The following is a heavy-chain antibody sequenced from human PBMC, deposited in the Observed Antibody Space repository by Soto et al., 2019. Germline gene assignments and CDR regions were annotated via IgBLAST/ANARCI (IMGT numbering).Heavy chain of an antibody. J-gene: IGHJ6*02. Sequence: GESLKISCKGSGYSFTSYWIGWVRQMPGKGLEWMGIIYPGDSDTRYSPSFQGQVTISADKSISTAYLQWSSLKASDTAMYYCARLDGSYYQPYYYGMDVWGPGTTVTVSS. D-gene: IGHD1-26*01. CDR3: ARLDGSYYQPYYYGMDV. V-gene: IGHV5-51*01. CDR2: IYPGDSDT. CDR1: GYSFTSYW.